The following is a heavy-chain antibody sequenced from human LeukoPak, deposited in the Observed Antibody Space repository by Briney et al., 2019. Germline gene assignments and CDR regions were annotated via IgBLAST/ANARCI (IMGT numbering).Heavy chain of an antibody. CDR3: AREQSYGGNNYFDY. D-gene: IGHD4-23*01. Sequence: KPSETLSLTCTVSGGSINNYYWSWIRQPPGRALEWIGDIYNSGSTNYNPSLKSRVTISVDRSKNQFSLKLSSVTVADTAVYYCAREQSYGGNNYFDYWGQGTLVTVSS. CDR2: IYNSGST. J-gene: IGHJ4*02. V-gene: IGHV4-59*01. CDR1: GGSINNYY.